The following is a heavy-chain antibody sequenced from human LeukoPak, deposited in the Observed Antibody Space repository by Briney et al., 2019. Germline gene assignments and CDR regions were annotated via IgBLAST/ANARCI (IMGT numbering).Heavy chain of an antibody. CDR2: INHSGST. Sequence: PPETLSLTCAVYGGSFSGYYWSWIRQPPGKGLEWIGEINHSGSTNYNPSLKSRVTISVDTSKNQFSLKLSSVTAADTAVYYCARARSLDYWGQGTLVTVPS. J-gene: IGHJ4*02. V-gene: IGHV4-34*01. CDR3: ARARSLDY. CDR1: GGSFSGYY.